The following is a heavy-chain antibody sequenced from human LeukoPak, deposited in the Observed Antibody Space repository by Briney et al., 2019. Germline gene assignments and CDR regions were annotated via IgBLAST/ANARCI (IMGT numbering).Heavy chain of an antibody. CDR3: ARGTGANYYYYYYMDV. Sequence: SQTLSLTCTVSRGSINSENYYWTWIRQSAGKGLEWIGRIYTSGSTNYNPSLKSRVTMSVDTSKNQFSLKLSSVTAADTAVYYCARGTGANYYYYYYMDVWGKGTTVTISS. D-gene: IGHD7-27*01. CDR2: IYTSGST. CDR1: RGSINSENYY. V-gene: IGHV4-61*02. J-gene: IGHJ6*03.